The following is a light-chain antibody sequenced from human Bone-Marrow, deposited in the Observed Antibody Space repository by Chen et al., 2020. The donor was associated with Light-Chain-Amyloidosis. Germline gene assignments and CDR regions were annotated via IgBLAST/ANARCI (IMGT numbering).Light chain of an antibody. J-gene: IGKJ1*01. CDR2: VAS. Sequence: AIQMTQSPSSLCASVGDRVTITCRASQGIRNDVGWYQQKPGKAPKLLIYVASNLESGVPSLFSGSGSGTDFTLTISSLQPEDFATYYCLQDYSHPWTFGQGTKVEIK. CDR3: LQDYSHPWT. CDR1: QGIRND. V-gene: IGKV1-6*01.